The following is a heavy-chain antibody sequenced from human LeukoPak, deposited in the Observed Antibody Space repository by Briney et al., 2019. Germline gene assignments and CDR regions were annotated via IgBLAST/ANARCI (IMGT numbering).Heavy chain of an antibody. CDR2: IYHSGST. Sequence: GSLRLSCAASGFTFSSYNMNWVRQAPGKGLEWIGSIYHSGSTYYNPSLKSRVTISVDTSKNQFSLKLSSVTAADTAVYYCAKELLQWELLSRYNFDYWGQGTLVTVSS. CDR3: AKELLQWELLSRYNFDY. CDR1: GFTFSSYN. D-gene: IGHD1-26*01. V-gene: IGHV4-38-2*02. J-gene: IGHJ4*02.